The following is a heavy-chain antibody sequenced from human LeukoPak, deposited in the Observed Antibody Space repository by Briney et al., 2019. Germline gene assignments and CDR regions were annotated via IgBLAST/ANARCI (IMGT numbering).Heavy chain of an antibody. D-gene: IGHD5-24*01. CDR1: GYSFTSYW. Sequence: RGESLKISCKGSGYSFTSYWISWVRQMPGKGLEWVGRIDPSDSYTNYSPSFQGHATISVDKSISTAYLQWSSLKASDTAMYYCARHVNVEMATIESDWGQGTLVTVSS. V-gene: IGHV5-10-1*01. J-gene: IGHJ4*02. CDR3: ARHVNVEMATIESD. CDR2: IDPSDSYT.